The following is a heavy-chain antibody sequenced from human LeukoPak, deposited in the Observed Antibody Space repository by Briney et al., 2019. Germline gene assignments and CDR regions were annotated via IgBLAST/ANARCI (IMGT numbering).Heavy chain of an antibody. D-gene: IGHD6-13*01. J-gene: IGHJ5*02. CDR3: AKNIIRTRIAAAGTLWFDP. V-gene: IGHV3-23*01. CDR1: GFTFSSYG. Sequence: GGSLRLSCAASGFTFSSYGMSWVRQAPGKGLEWVSAISGSGGSTYYADSVKGRFTISRDNSKNTLYLQMNSLRAEDTAVYYCAKNIIRTRIAAAGTLWFDPWGQGTLVTVSS. CDR2: ISGSGGST.